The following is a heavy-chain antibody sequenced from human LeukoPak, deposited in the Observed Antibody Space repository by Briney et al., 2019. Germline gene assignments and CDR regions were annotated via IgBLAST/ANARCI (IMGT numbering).Heavy chain of an antibody. CDR3: AREVVPAAMEDYYYYMDV. CDR2: ISAYNGNT. V-gene: IGHV1-18*01. Sequence: ASVKVSCKASGYTFTSYGISWVRQAPGQGLEWMGWISAYNGNTNYAQKLQGRVIMTTDTSTSTAYMELRSLRSDDTAVYYCAREVVPAAMEDYYYYMDVWGKGTTVTVSS. D-gene: IGHD2-2*01. J-gene: IGHJ6*03. CDR1: GYTFTSYG.